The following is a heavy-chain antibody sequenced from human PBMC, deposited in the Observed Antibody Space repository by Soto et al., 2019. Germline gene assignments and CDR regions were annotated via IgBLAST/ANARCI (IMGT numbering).Heavy chain of an antibody. CDR2: IYSGGST. J-gene: IGHJ6*02. CDR1: GFTVSSNY. CDR3: ARGPLCSSTSCPSRAAGGYYYYYGMDV. V-gene: IGHV3-53*01. Sequence: GGSLRLSCAASGFTVSSNYMSWVRQAPGKGLEWVSVIYSGGSTYYADSVKGRFTISRDNSKNTLYLQMNSLRAEDTAVYYCARGPLCSSTSCPSRAAGGYYYYYGMDVWGQGTTVTVSS. D-gene: IGHD2-2*01.